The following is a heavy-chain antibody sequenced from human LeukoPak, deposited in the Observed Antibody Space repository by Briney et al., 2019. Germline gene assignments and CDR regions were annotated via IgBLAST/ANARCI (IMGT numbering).Heavy chain of an antibody. J-gene: IGHJ4*02. CDR2: ISGSGGST. CDR3: AKDQRYCGGDCYSSFDY. Sequence: GGSLRLSCAASGFTFSSYAMSWVRQAPGKGLEWVSAISGSGGSTYYADSVTGRFTISRDNSKNTLYLQMNSLRAEDTAVYYCAKDQRYCGGDCYSSFDYWGQGTLVTVSS. CDR1: GFTFSSYA. D-gene: IGHD2-21*02. V-gene: IGHV3-23*01.